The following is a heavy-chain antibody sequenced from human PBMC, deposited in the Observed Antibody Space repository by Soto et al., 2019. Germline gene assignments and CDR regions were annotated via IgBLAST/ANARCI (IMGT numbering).Heavy chain of an antibody. CDR1: GGSISSGDYY. J-gene: IGHJ4*02. D-gene: IGHD5-18*01. Sequence: SETLSLTCTVSGGSISSGDYYWSWIRQPPGKGLEWIGYIYYSGGTYYNPSLKSRVTISVDTSKNQFSLKLSSVTAADTAVYYCARASEGYSYGYYFDYWGQGTLVTVSS. CDR2: IYYSGGT. V-gene: IGHV4-30-4*01. CDR3: ARASEGYSYGYYFDY.